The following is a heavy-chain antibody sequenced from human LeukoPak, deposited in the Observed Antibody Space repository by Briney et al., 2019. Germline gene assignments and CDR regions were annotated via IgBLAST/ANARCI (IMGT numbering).Heavy chain of an antibody. D-gene: IGHD6-19*01. J-gene: IGHJ4*02. CDR3: GRGGPVAGYYFDY. CDR1: GFTFSSYW. V-gene: IGHV3-7*04. CDR2: IKQDGSEK. Sequence: PGGSLRLSCAASGFTFSSYWMSWVRQAPGKGLEWVAIIKQDGSEKYDVDSVKGRFTISRDNAKNSLYLQMNSLRAEDTAVYYCGRGGPVAGYYFDYWGQGTLVTVSS.